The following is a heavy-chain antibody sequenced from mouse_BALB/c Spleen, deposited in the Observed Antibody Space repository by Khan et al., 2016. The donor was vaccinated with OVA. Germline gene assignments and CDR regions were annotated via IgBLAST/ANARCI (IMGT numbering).Heavy chain of an antibody. CDR3: ARGGV. CDR2: IHYSGST. CDR1: GYSITSDYA. Sequence: EVQLQESGPGLVKPSQSLTLTCTVTGYSITSDYAWNWIRQFPGSKLEWMGYIHYSGSTSYTPSLKSRISITRDPSQNQFFLQLNSVTTEDTATYYCARGGVWGAGTTVTVSS. V-gene: IGHV3-2*02. J-gene: IGHJ1*01.